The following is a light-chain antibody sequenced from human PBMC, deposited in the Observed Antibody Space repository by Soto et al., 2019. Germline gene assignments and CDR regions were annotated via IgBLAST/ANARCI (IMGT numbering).Light chain of an antibody. CDR1: QSVGSY. CDR2: DAS. CDR3: HQRSNWPRT. Sequence: IVLTQSPATLSLSPGQRATLSCRASQSVGSYLAWYQQKPGQAPRLLIYDASNRATGIPDRFSVSESGTDFTLTISSLEPEDFAIYYCHQRSNWPRTFGQGTKLEIK. V-gene: IGKV3-11*01. J-gene: IGKJ2*01.